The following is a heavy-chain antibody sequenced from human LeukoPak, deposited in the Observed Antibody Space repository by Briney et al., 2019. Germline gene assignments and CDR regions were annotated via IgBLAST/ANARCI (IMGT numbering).Heavy chain of an antibody. D-gene: IGHD3-10*01. V-gene: IGHV3-48*03. Sequence: GGSLRLSCAASGFTFSSYEMNWVRQAPGKGLEWVSYISSSGSTIYYAASVKGRFTISRDNAKNSLYLQMNSLRAEDTAVYYCARDYYGSGSYHYWGQGTLVTVSS. CDR2: ISSSGSTI. J-gene: IGHJ4*02. CDR1: GFTFSSYE. CDR3: ARDYYGSGSYHY.